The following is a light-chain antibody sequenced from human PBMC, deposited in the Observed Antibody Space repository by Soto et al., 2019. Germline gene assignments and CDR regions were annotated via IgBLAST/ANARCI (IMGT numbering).Light chain of an antibody. CDR1: QSVSSSY. V-gene: IGKV3-20*01. J-gene: IGKJ1*01. Sequence: EIVLTQSPGTLSLSPGERATLSCRASQSVSSSYLAWYQQKPGQAPRPLIYGASSRAIGIPDRFSGSGSGTDFPPAISRLEPEDFAVYYCQQYGSSPWTFGQGTKVEIK. CDR2: GAS. CDR3: QQYGSSPWT.